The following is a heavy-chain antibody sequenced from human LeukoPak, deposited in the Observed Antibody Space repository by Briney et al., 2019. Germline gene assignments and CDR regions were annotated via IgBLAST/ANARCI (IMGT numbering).Heavy chain of an antibody. CDR1: GGSISSGSYY. CDR3: ATQYYSGSGSSYYYMDV. D-gene: IGHD3-10*01. Sequence: SQTLSLTCTVSGGSISSGSYYWSWIRQPAGKGLEWLGRIYTSGSTNYNPSLKSRVTISVDPSKNRFSLRLSSVTAADTAVHYCATQYYSGSGSSYYYMDVWGKGTTVTVSS. CDR2: IYTSGST. J-gene: IGHJ6*03. V-gene: IGHV4-61*02.